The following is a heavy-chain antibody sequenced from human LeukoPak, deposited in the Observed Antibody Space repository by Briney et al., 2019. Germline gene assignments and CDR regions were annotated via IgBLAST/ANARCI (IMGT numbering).Heavy chain of an antibody. CDR1: GGSISSYY. CDR2: IYYSGST. CDR3: ARVALPGSSYYDFWSGSYYYYYMDV. V-gene: IGHV4-59*01. D-gene: IGHD3-3*01. Sequence: SETLSLTCTVSGGSISSYYWSWIRQPPGKGLEWIGYIYYSGSTNYNPSLKSRVTISVDTSKNQFSLKLSSVTAADTAVYYCARVALPGSSYYDFWSGSYYYYYMDVWGKGTTVTVSS. J-gene: IGHJ6*03.